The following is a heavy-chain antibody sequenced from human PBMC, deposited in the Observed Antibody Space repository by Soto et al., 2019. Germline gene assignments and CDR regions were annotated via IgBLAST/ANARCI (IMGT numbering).Heavy chain of an antibody. V-gene: IGHV3-30*03. D-gene: IGHD3-10*01. CDR2: ISYDGSIE. Sequence: QVQVVESGGGVVQPGRSLRLSCAASGFTFSNYGMHWVRQAPGKGLDWVAVISYDGSIEYYSESVKGRFTMSRDNSENTVYLQKNSRRTEDTAVYFCGRDWVWFGAHPIDNWGQGTLVTVSS. J-gene: IGHJ4*02. CDR3: GRDWVWFGAHPIDN. CDR1: GFTFSNYG.